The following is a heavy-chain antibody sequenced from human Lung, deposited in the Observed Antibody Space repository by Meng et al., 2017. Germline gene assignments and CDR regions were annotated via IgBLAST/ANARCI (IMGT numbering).Heavy chain of an antibody. V-gene: IGHV3-11*04. J-gene: IGHJ4*02. D-gene: IGHD5-12*01. CDR2: ITNTGTTA. CDR1: GFTFSDYY. CDR3: AREYLSGHAH. Sequence: GESLKISCAASGFTFSDYYMSWIRQAPGKGLECVSYITNTGTTAYYADSVKGRFTISRDNAKNSLYLQMNSLRAEDTALYYCAREYLSGHAHWGQGTLVTVSS.